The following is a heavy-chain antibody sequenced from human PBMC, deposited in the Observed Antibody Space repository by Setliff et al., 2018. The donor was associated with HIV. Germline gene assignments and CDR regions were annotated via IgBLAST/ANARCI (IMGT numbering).Heavy chain of an antibody. D-gene: IGHD3-10*01. CDR2: INEDGSEE. V-gene: IGHV3-7*01. CDR3: TRDRAKSKATFDS. Sequence: GGSLRLSCAASGFTFSSYWMSWVRQAPGKGLAWAANINEDGSEEYYPDSVKGRFTISRDNAKSALFLEMTSLTVEDSAVYYCTRDRAKSKATFDSWGQGTLVTVSS. CDR1: GFTFSSYW. J-gene: IGHJ4*02.